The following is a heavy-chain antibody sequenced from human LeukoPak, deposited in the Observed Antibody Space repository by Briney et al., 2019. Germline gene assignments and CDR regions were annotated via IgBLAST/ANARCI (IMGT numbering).Heavy chain of an antibody. Sequence: GGSLRLSCAASGFTFGSYYMQWVRQAPGKGLMWVSRIKSDGSSTTYADSVKGRFTISRDSAKNTLYLQMNSLRAEDTAVYDCARSSGLSVYYDFWGQGTLVTVSS. J-gene: IGHJ4*02. D-gene: IGHD3-22*01. CDR2: IKSDGSST. CDR1: GFTFGSYY. V-gene: IGHV3-74*01. CDR3: ARSSGLSVYYDF.